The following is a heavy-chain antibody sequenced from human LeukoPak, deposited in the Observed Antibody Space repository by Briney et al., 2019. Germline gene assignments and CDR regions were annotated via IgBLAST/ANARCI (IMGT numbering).Heavy chain of an antibody. CDR2: ISGSGGST. D-gene: IGHD3-9*01. Sequence: GGSLRLSCAASGFTFSSYAMSWVRQAPGKGLEWVSAISGSGGSTYYADSVKGRFTISRDNSKNTLYLQMNSLRAEGTAVYYCAKHPYYDILTGYPWLDPWGQGTLVTVSS. CDR3: AKHPYYDILTGYPWLDP. V-gene: IGHV3-23*01. J-gene: IGHJ5*02. CDR1: GFTFSSYA.